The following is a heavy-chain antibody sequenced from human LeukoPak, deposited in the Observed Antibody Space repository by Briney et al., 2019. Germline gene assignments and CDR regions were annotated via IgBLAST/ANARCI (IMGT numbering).Heavy chain of an antibody. V-gene: IGHV4-59*08. CDR1: DGFLSQYF. D-gene: IGHD2-8*01. CDR2: IYYTGMT. J-gene: IGHJ4*02. Sequence: PSETLSLTCIVTDGFLSQYFWSSLRQPPGKGLEWIGYIYYTGMTNSNPSLKSRVTISMDTSKNQFSLNLRSVTAADTAIYYCARHGLMVMMSKFSTGIDQWGQGTLVTVSS. CDR3: ARHGLMVMMSKFSTGIDQ.